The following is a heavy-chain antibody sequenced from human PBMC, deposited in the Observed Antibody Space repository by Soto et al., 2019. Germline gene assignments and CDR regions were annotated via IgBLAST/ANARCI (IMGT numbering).Heavy chain of an antibody. CDR3: ARTPQAWIQLPYGMDV. CDR1: GYTFTSYA. Sequence: ASVKVSCKASGYTFTSYAMHWVRQAPGQRLEWMGWINAGNGNTKYSQKFQGRVTITRDTSASTAYMELSSLRSEDTAVYYCARTPQAWIQLPYGMDVWGQGTTVTVSS. CDR2: INAGNGNT. V-gene: IGHV1-3*01. D-gene: IGHD5-18*01. J-gene: IGHJ6*02.